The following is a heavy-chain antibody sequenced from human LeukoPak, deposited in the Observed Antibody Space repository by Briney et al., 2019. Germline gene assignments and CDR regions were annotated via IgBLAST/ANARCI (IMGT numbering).Heavy chain of an antibody. D-gene: IGHD3-22*01. J-gene: IGHJ4*02. CDR1: GFTLSSYA. Sequence: AGSLRLACAASGFTLSSYAMSWVRQAPGKGLEWVSAISGSGGSTYYADSVKGRFTISRDNSKNTLYLQMNNLRGHDTAVYYCVKPGLPDRYYFDHWRQGTLVTVSS. V-gene: IGHV3-23*01. CDR3: VKPGLPDRYYFDH. CDR2: ISGSGGST.